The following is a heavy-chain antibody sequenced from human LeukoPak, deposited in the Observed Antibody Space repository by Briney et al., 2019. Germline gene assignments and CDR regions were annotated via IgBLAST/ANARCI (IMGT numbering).Heavy chain of an antibody. CDR2: IYPGDSDT. Sequence: GESLKISCKASGYTFNNYWIGWVRQMPGKGLEWMGIIYPGDSDTRYSPSFQGQATISADKSISTAYLQWSSLKASDTAMYYCALYDSSGYVFDYWGQGTLVTVSS. D-gene: IGHD3-22*01. J-gene: IGHJ4*02. V-gene: IGHV5-51*01. CDR3: ALYDSSGYVFDY. CDR1: GYTFNNYW.